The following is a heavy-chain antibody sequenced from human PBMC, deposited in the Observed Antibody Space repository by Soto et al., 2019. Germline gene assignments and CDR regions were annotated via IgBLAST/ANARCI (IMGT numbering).Heavy chain of an antibody. D-gene: IGHD3-16*01. CDR2: INGDGSST. CDR3: ARGREEWGKQTVI. V-gene: IGHV3-74*01. CDR1: GFTFSSHW. J-gene: IGHJ3*02. Sequence: EVQLVESGGGLVQPGGSLRLSCAASGFTFSSHWMHWVRQAPGKGLVWVSRINGDGSSTTYADSVKGRFTISRDDAKSTLYLQMNSLRAENTAVYYCARGREEWGKQTVIWGQGTLVTVSS.